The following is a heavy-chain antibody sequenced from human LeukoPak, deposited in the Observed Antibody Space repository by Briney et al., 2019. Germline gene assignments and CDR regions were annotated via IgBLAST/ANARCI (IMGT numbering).Heavy chain of an antibody. CDR2: MYTGGTT. CDR1: GVTVRGTH. Sequence: PGGSLRLSCAASGVTVRGTHMSWVRQAPGEGLEWVSAMYTGGTTHYADSVTGRVTFSTDTSSKTPFFHMNSPRGEDTAVYYCTEDEASSGGGLASWGQGTLVSVSS. V-gene: IGHV3-53*01. CDR3: TEDEASSGGGLAS. J-gene: IGHJ1*01. D-gene: IGHD3-16*01.